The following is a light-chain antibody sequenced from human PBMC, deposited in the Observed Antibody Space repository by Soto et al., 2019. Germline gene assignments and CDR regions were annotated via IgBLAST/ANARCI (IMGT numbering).Light chain of an antibody. Sequence: QYALTQPASVSGSPGQSIAISCTGTSSDVGGYDRVSWYQQHPDKAPTLMIYEVNKRPSGVSSRFSGSKSGNTASLTISGRQAEDEADYYCCSSVGSPNGVFGGGTKLTVL. CDR2: EVN. CDR3: CSSVGSPNGV. V-gene: IGLV2-23*02. CDR1: SSDVGGYDR. J-gene: IGLJ3*02.